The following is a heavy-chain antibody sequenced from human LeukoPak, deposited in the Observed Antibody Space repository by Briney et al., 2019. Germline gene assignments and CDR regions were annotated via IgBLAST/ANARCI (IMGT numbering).Heavy chain of an antibody. Sequence: PGGSLRLSCAASGFTFSSYWMTWVRQAPGKGLEWVANIKQDGSKKFYVDSVKGRFSISRDNAKDSLFLQMDSLRVEDTALYYCVRSRTVTPNTGDYWGQGTLVTVAS. CDR1: GFTFSSYW. V-gene: IGHV3-7*01. CDR3: VRSRTVTPNTGDY. CDR2: IKQDGSKK. D-gene: IGHD5-18*01. J-gene: IGHJ4*01.